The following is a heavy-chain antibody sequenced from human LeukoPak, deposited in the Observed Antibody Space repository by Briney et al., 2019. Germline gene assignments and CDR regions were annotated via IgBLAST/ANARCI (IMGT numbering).Heavy chain of an antibody. V-gene: IGHV3-20*04. Sequence: GGSLRLSCAASGFTFDDYGMSWVRQAPGKGLEWVSGINWNGGSTAYADSVKGRFTISRDNAKNSLYLQMNSLRAEDTAVYYCARDLYGDYQPYYWGQGTLVTVSS. CDR3: ARDLYGDYQPYY. CDR2: INWNGGST. D-gene: IGHD4-17*01. J-gene: IGHJ4*02. CDR1: GFTFDDYG.